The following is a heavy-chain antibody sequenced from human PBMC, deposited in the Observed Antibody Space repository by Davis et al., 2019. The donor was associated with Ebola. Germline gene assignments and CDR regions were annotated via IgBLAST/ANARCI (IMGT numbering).Heavy chain of an antibody. V-gene: IGHV3-7*01. Sequence: GESLKISCAASGFTFSSYWMSWVRQAPGKGLEWVANIKQDGSEKYYVNSVKGRFTISRDNAKNSLYLQMNSLRAEDTAVYYCARVGDYIWGSSTYYFDYWGQGTLVTVSS. CDR1: GFTFSSYW. CDR2: IKQDGSEK. D-gene: IGHD3-16*01. J-gene: IGHJ4*02. CDR3: ARVGDYIWGSSTYYFDY.